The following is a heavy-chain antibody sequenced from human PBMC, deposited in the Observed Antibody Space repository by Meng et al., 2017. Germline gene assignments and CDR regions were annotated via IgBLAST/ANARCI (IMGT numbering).Heavy chain of an antibody. CDR2: AYYRSKWYH. Sequence: VPGPGKLSQNLSRLCAISGDSVSSTSAAGNWIRQSPSRGLEWLGRAYYRSKWYHDSAESVKSRISIDPDTSKNQFSLQLRSVTPEDSAVYYCARGSYSFDSWGQRTLVTVSS. V-gene: IGHV6-1*01. CDR1: GDSVSSTSAA. J-gene: IGHJ4*02. CDR3: ARGSYSFDS. D-gene: IGHD1-26*01.